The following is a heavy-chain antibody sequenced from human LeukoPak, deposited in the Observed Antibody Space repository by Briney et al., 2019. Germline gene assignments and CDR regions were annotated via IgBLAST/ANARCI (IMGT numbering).Heavy chain of an antibody. CDR1: GYTFSSYD. CDR2: MNPNSGNT. J-gene: IGHJ4*02. Sequence: GASVKVSCKASGYTFSSYDINWVRQATGQGLEWMGWMNPNSGNTGYAQKFQGRVTMTRNTSISTAYMELRSLRFEDTAVYYCARGTYLAAAQLDYWGQGTLVTVSS. CDR3: ARGTYLAAAQLDY. V-gene: IGHV1-8*01. D-gene: IGHD6-13*01.